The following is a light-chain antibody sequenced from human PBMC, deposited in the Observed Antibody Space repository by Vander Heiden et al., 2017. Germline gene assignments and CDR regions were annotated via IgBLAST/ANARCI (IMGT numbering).Light chain of an antibody. CDR3: QQGNNWPLT. J-gene: IGKJ4*01. Sequence: EIVLTQSLVTLSLSPGERATLSCRASQSVGRYLAWYQHRHGQPPRLLIYDASKSATGIPARFSGSGSGTDFTLTISSLEPEDFAVYYCQQGNNWPLTFGGGTKVEIK. CDR2: DAS. CDR1: QSVGRY. V-gene: IGKV3-11*01.